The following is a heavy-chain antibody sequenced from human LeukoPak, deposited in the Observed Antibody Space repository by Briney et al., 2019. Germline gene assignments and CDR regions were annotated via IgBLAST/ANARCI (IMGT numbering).Heavy chain of an antibody. CDR2: ISSDGTTT. D-gene: IGHD3-9*01. CDR3: ASPGDNYAILGLDY. Sequence: GGSLGLSCAASGFTLSKYWMHWVRQAPGKGLAWVSRISSDGTTTAYADSVKGRFTISRDSAKNMLYLQMNSLRVDDTAMYYCASPGDNYAILGLDYWGQGTLVTVSS. CDR1: GFTLSKYW. V-gene: IGHV3-74*01. J-gene: IGHJ4*02.